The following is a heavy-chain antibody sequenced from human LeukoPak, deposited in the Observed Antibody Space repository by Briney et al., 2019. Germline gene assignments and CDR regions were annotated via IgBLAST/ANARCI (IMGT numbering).Heavy chain of an antibody. CDR2: IWYDGSNK. J-gene: IGHJ4*02. D-gene: IGHD1-26*01. CDR3: ARDRKGAMGKLNFLFDY. CDR1: GFTFSSYG. V-gene: IGHV3-33*01. Sequence: GGSLRLSCAASGFTFSSYGMHWVRQAPGKGLEWVAVIWYDGSNKYYADSVKGRFTISRDNSKNTLYLQTNSLRAEDTAVYYCARDRKGAMGKLNFLFDYWGQGTLVTVSS.